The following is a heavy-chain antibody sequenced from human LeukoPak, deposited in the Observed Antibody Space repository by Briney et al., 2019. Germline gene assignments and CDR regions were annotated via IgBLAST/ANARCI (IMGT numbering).Heavy chain of an antibody. CDR3: ARFKXXGRYXXXX. D-gene: IGHD5-18*01. CDR2: IKQDGSEK. Sequence: PGGSLRLSCAASGFTFSSYWMSWVRQAPGKGLEWVANIKQDGSEKYYVDSVKGRFTISRDNAKNSLYLQMNSLRAEDTAVYYCARFKXXGRYXXXXWXKGTTVTVSS. J-gene: IGHJ6*04. V-gene: IGHV3-7*01. CDR1: GFTFSSYW.